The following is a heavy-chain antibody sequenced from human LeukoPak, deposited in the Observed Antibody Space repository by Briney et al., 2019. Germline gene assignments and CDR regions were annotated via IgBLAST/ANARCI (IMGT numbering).Heavy chain of an antibody. CDR1: GYTLTELS. Sequence: ASVKVSCKVSGYTLTELSMHWVRQAPGKGLEWMGGFDPEDGETIYAQKFQGRVTMTEDTSTDTAYMELSSLRSEDTAVYYCATARYYDSSAPGRYFDYWGQGTLVTVSS. CDR3: ATARYYDSSAPGRYFDY. D-gene: IGHD3-22*01. CDR2: FDPEDGET. V-gene: IGHV1-24*01. J-gene: IGHJ4*02.